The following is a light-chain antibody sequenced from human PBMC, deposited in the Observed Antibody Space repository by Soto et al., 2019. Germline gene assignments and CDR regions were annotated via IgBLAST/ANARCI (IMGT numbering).Light chain of an antibody. CDR1: QGISSY. Sequence: IQLTQSPSSLSASVGDRVTITCRASQGISSYLAWYQQKPGKAPKLLIYAASTLQSGVPSRFRGSGSGTDFTLPSSSLQPEDFANDYSQQLNSYPLTFGGGTKVEIK. V-gene: IGKV1-9*01. CDR3: QQLNSYPLT. CDR2: AAS. J-gene: IGKJ4*01.